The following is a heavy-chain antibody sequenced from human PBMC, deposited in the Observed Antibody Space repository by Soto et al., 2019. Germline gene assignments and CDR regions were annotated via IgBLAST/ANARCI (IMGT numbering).Heavy chain of an antibody. D-gene: IGHD3-3*01. V-gene: IGHV1-69*04. CDR1: GGTFSSYT. CDR3: ARDLKSGLYDY. J-gene: IGHJ4*02. Sequence: GASVKVSCKASGGTFSSYTISWVRQAPGQGLEWMGRIIPILGIANYAQKFQGRVTITADKSTSTAYMELSSLRSEDTAVYYCARDLKSGLYDYWGQGTLVTVSS. CDR2: IIPILGIA.